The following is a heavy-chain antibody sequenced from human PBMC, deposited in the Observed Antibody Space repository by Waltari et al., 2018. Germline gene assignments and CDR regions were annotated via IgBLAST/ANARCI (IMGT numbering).Heavy chain of an antibody. CDR1: AFIISTSV. J-gene: IGHJ3*02. CDR3: AREGYSSGLAGGFDI. CDR2: LSHDENTK. D-gene: IGHD2-15*01. Sequence: QVQLVESGGGVVQPGRSLRLSCAASAFIISTSVIPWGRQGPGKGLEWVAVLSHDENTKFYADSVKGRFTISRDNSKNTIYIQMNSLRPEDTAVYFCAREGYSSGLAGGFDIWGQGTMVTVSS. V-gene: IGHV3-30*04.